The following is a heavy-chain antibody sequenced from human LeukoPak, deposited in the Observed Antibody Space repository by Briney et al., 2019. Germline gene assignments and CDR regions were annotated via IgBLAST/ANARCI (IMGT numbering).Heavy chain of an antibody. CDR2: INFDGSST. Sequence: GGSLRLSCAASGFTFSSYWMHWVRQAPGKGLVWVSRINFDGSSTTYADSVKGRFTISRDNAKNTLYLQMNSLRVEDTAVYYCARPLSSNCRIDPWGQGTLDTVSS. J-gene: IGHJ5*02. V-gene: IGHV3-74*01. CDR1: GFTFSSYW. CDR3: ARPLSSNCRIDP. D-gene: IGHD1-1*01.